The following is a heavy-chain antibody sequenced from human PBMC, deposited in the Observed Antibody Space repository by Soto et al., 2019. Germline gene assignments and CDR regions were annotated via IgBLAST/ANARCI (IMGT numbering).Heavy chain of an antibody. CDR2: INAGNGNT. CDR3: ARDGGYCSSTSCYGPYYFDY. Sequence: QVPLVQSGAEVKKPGASVKVSCKASGYTFTSYAMHWVRQAPGQRLEWMGWINAGNGNTKYSQKFQGRVTITRDTSASTAYMELSSLRSEDTAVYYCARDGGYCSSTSCYGPYYFDYWGQGTLVTVSS. D-gene: IGHD2-2*01. J-gene: IGHJ4*02. V-gene: IGHV1-3*01. CDR1: GYTFTSYA.